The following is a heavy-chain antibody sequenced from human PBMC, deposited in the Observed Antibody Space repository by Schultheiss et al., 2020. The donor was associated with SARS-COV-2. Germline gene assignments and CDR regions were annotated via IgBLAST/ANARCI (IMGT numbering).Heavy chain of an antibody. D-gene: IGHD6-6*01. Sequence: GGSLRLSCAASGFTFSGSAMHWVRQAPGKGLEWVAVIWYDGSNKYYADSVKGRFTISRDNSKNTLYLQMNSLRAEDTAVYYCARVSYSSFNYYYYYGMDVWGQGTTVTVSS. CDR2: IWYDGSNK. J-gene: IGHJ6*02. CDR3: ARVSYSSFNYYYYYGMDV. V-gene: IGHV3-33*08. CDR1: GFTFSGSA.